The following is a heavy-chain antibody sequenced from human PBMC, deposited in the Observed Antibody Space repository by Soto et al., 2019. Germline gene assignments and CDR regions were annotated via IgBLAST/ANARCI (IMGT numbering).Heavy chain of an antibody. Sequence: QVQLVQSGAEVKKTGASVKVSCKASGYTFTSYGISWVRQAPGQGLEWMGWISAYDGNTNYAQKLHGRVTMTIDTSTSTAYMDLRSPRFGEPAVYYCARLWLITMVRGVLSEYRAPGTMVTVSS. CDR3: ARLWLITMVRGVLSEY. J-gene: IGHJ4*02. CDR2: ISAYDGNT. CDR1: GYTFTSYG. V-gene: IGHV1-18*01. D-gene: IGHD3-10*01.